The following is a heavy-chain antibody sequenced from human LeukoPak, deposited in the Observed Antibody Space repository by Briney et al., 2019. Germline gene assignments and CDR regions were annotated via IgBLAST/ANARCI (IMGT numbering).Heavy chain of an antibody. J-gene: IGHJ4*02. V-gene: IGHV3-30*02. CDR3: ARGNHPGTKLRGYSGYDFWYFDY. D-gene: IGHD5-12*01. CDR2: IRYDGSNK. CDR1: GFTFSSYG. Sequence: GGSLRLSCAASGFTFSSYGMHWVRQAPGKGLEWVAFIRYDGSNKYYADSVKGRFTISRDNSKNTLYLQMNSLRAEDTAVYYCARGNHPGTKLRGYSGYDFWYFDYWGQGTLVTVSS.